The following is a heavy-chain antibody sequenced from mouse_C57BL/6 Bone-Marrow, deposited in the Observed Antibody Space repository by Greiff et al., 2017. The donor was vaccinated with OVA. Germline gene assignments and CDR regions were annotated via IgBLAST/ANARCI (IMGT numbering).Heavy chain of an antibody. CDR3: ARSGYSTFAY. CDR2: IYPRSGNT. CDR1: GYTFTSYG. J-gene: IGHJ3*01. Sequence: LQESGAELARPGASVKLSCKASGYTFTSYGISWVKQRTGQGLEWIGEIYPRSGNTYYNEKFKGKATVTVDKSSRTAHMELRSLTSEDSAVYYCARSGYSTFAYWGQGTLVTVSA. D-gene: IGHD2-5*01. V-gene: IGHV1-81*01.